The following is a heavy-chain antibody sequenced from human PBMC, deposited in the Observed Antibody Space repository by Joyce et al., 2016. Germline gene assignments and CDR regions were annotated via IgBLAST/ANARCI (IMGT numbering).Heavy chain of an antibody. CDR3: ARVGSSWSFGY. Sequence: QVQLQESGPGLVKPSETLSLTCTVSGDSIGTYYWNWIRQPPGKGLEWIGYIFYTGSTNYNPSLKSRVTMSVDMSKNQFSLNQNSVTAADTAVYYCARVGSSWSFGYWGQGTLVTVSS. V-gene: IGHV4-59*01. D-gene: IGHD6-13*01. CDR2: IFYTGST. CDR1: GDSIGTYY. J-gene: IGHJ4*02.